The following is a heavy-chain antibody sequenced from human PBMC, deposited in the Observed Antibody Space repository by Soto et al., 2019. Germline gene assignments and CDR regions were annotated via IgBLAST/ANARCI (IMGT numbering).Heavy chain of an antibody. CDR1: GFTFSSYS. Sequence: EVQLVESGGGLVKPGGSLRLSCAASGFTFSSYSMNWVRQAPGKGLEWVSSISSSSSYIYYADSVKGRFTIFRDNAKNSLYLQMNSLRAEDTAVYYCARDYYDSSGYYYFFDAFDIWGQGTMVTVSS. CDR3: ARDYYDSSGYYYFFDAFDI. J-gene: IGHJ3*02. CDR2: ISSSSSYI. V-gene: IGHV3-21*01. D-gene: IGHD3-22*01.